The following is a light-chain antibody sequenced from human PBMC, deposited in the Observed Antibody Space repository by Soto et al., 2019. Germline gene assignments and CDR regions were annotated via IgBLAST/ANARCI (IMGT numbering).Light chain of an antibody. CDR2: AAS. CDR3: QQANSFPLT. Sequence: IQLTQSPSSVSASVGDRVTITCRASQGFASQLAWYQQRPGKAPKLLIFAASSLQSGVPSRFSGSGSGTDFTLIISSLQPEDSAIYYCQQANSFPLTFGGGTKVEIK. CDR1: QGFASQ. J-gene: IGKJ4*01. V-gene: IGKV1-12*01.